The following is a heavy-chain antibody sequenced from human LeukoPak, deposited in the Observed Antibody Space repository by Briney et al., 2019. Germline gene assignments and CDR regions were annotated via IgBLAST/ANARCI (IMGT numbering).Heavy chain of an antibody. CDR2: INHSGST. Sequence: PSETLSLTCTVSGGSVSSGTYYWSWIRQPPGKGLEWIGEINHSGSTNYNPSLKSRVTISVDTSKNQFSLKLSSVTAADTAVYYCARGATRYYNYYGMDVWGQGTTVTVSS. CDR1: GGSVSSGTYY. CDR3: ARGATRYYNYYGMDV. J-gene: IGHJ6*02. V-gene: IGHV4-34*01. D-gene: IGHD3-10*01.